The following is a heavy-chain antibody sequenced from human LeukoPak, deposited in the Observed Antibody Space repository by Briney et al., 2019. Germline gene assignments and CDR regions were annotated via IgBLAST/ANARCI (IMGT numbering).Heavy chain of an antibody. CDR3: ASPNFLSNWKQAFDI. Sequence: SETLSLTCAVYGGSFSGYYWSWICQPPGKGLEWLGEINHSGSTNYNPSLMSRVTISVDTSKNQFSLKLSSVTAADTAVYYCASPNFLSNWKQAFDIWGQGTMVTVSS. CDR2: INHSGST. V-gene: IGHV4-34*01. CDR1: GGSFSGYY. J-gene: IGHJ3*02. D-gene: IGHD1-1*01.